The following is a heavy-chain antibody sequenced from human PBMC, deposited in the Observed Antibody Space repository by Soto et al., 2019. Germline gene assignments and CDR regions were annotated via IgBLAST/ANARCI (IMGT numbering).Heavy chain of an antibody. D-gene: IGHD4-4*01. CDR2: ISAYNGNT. CDR3: ARRARPIYDYSNYVWFDP. V-gene: IGHV1-18*01. CDR1: GYTFTSYG. J-gene: IGHJ5*02. Sequence: VASVKVSCKASGYTFTSYGISWVRQAPGQGLEWMGWISAYNGNTNYAQKLQGRVTMTTDTSTSTTYMELRSLRSDDTAVYYCARRARPIYDYSNYVWFDPWGQGTLVTVSS.